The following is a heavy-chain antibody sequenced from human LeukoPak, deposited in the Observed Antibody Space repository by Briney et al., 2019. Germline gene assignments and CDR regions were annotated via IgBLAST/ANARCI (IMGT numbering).Heavy chain of an antibody. D-gene: IGHD6-13*01. CDR1: GYTFTGYY. V-gene: IGHV1-2*02. CDR2: INPNSGGT. Sequence: ASVKVSCKASGYTFTGYYMHWVRQAPGQGLEWMGWINPNSGGTNYAQKCQGRGTMSTDTSISTAYMELSRLRSDDTAVYYCARDSLPSSSWYYYYYYMDVWGKGTTVTVSS. CDR3: ARDSLPSSSWYYYYYYMDV. J-gene: IGHJ6*03.